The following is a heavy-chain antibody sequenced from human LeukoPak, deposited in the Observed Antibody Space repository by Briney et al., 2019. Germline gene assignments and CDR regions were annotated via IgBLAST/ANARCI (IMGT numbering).Heavy chain of an antibody. D-gene: IGHD2-21*02. CDR2: ISGSGGST. CDR3: AKGEWTAYCGGDCYPLDY. J-gene: IGHJ4*02. V-gene: IGHV3-23*01. Sequence: GGSLRLSCAASGFTFSSYGMSWVRQAPGKGLEWVSAISGSGGSTYYADSVKGRFTISRDNSKNTLYLQMNSLRAEDTAVYYCAKGEWTAYCGGDCYPLDYWGQGTLVTASS. CDR1: GFTFSSYG.